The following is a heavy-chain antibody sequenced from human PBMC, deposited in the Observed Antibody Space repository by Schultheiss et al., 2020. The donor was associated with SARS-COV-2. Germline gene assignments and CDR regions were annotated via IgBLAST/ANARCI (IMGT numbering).Heavy chain of an antibody. CDR2: ISGSGGST. V-gene: IGHV3-23*01. CDR1: GFTFSSYA. J-gene: IGHJ5*02. Sequence: GGSLRLSCAGSGFTFSSYAMTWVRQAPGKGLEWVSTISGSGGSTYYADSVKGRFTISRDNAKNSLYLQMNSLRAEDTAVYYCARGEGSFDPWGQGTLVTVSS. CDR3: ARGEGSFDP. D-gene: IGHD2-15*01.